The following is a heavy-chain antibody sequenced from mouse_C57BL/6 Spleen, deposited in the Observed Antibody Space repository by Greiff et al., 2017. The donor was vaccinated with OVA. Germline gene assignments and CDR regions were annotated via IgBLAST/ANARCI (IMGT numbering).Heavy chain of an antibody. CDR3: ARAWFAY. V-gene: IGHV1-76*01. J-gene: IGHJ3*01. Sequence: QVQLQQSGAELVRPGASVKLSCKASGYPFTDYYINWVKQRPGQGLEWIARIYPGSGNTYYNEKFKGKATLTAEKSSSTAYMQLSSLTSEDSAVYFCARAWFAYWGQGTLVTVSA. CDR1: GYPFTDYY. CDR2: IYPGSGNT.